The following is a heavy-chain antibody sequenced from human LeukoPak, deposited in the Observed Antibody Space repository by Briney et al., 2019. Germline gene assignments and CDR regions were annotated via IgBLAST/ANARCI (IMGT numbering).Heavy chain of an antibody. D-gene: IGHD6-25*01. CDR3: ARGRPGDYFDY. Sequence: ASVKVSCKASGFTFTGHYFHWVRQAPGQGLEWMGWINPNSGGTSYLQNFQGRVTMTRDTSISTAYMDLSRLRSDDTAVYYCARGRPGDYFDYWGQGTLVTVSS. J-gene: IGHJ4*02. CDR2: INPNSGGT. CDR1: GFTFTGHY. V-gene: IGHV1-2*02.